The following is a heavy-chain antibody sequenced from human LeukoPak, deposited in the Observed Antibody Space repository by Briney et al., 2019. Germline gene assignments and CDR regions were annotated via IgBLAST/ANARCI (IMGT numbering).Heavy chain of an antibody. CDR1: GFTFSNYA. CDR3: AKWGDYDVLTGYYVSDY. V-gene: IGHV3-23*01. CDR2: ITGGGSGI. J-gene: IGHJ4*02. Sequence: YPGASLRLSCAASGFTFSNYAMSWVRQAPGKGLECVSAITGGGSGIYYADSMKSRFTISRDNSKNTLYLQINGLRAEDTAVYYCAKWGDYDVLTGYYVSDYWGQGTLVTVSS. D-gene: IGHD3-9*01.